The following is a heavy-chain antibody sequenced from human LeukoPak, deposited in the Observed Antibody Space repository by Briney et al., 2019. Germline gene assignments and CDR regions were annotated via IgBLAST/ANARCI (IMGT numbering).Heavy chain of an antibody. CDR3: AGHHPRNTVDF. D-gene: IGHD2/OR15-2a*01. J-gene: IGHJ4*02. Sequence: KPSETLSLTCTVSGGSISTSNYYWIWIRQPPGKGLEWIGSISYSGSTFYNPSLKSRVTISVDTSQNQFSLKLSSVTAADTAVYYCAGHHPRNTVDFWGQGTLVTVSS. CDR1: GGSISTSNYY. CDR2: ISYSGST. V-gene: IGHV4-39*01.